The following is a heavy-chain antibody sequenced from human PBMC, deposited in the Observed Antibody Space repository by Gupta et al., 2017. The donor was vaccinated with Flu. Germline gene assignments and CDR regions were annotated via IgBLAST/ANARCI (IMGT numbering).Heavy chain of an antibody. Sequence: QVQLVQSGGGVVQPGRSLRLSCVASGLTYSSFGMHWVRQAPGKGLEWVAAVSYDGRNKYYVDAVQGRFSISRDNSKNTLYLQMNSLRAEDTAIYYCAKCTSTYNIYSYYHGMDVWGHGTTVSVSS. D-gene: IGHD5-24*01. CDR1: GLTYSSFG. CDR2: VSYDGRNK. J-gene: IGHJ6*02. CDR3: AKCTSTYNIYSYYHGMDV. V-gene: IGHV3-30*18.